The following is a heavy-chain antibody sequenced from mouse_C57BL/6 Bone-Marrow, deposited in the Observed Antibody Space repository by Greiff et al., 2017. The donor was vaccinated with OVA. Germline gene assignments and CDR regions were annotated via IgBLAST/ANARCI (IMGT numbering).Heavy chain of an antibody. CDR1: GFTFSSYA. CDR2: ISDGGSYT. J-gene: IGHJ2*01. V-gene: IGHV5-4*01. CDR3: ARDYDRYFDY. D-gene: IGHD2-3*01. Sequence: EVKLVESGGGLVKPGGSLKLSCAASGFTFSSYAMSWVRQTPDKRLEWVATISDGGSYTYYPDNVKGRFTISRDTAKNTLYLQMSHLKSEDTAMYYCARDYDRYFDYWGQGTTLTVSS.